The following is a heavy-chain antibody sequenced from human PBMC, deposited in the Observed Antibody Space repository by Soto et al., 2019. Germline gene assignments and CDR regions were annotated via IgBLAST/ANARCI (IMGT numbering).Heavy chain of an antibody. D-gene: IGHD1-1*01. CDR2: IHHSGST. J-gene: IGHJ5*02. Sequence: NPSETLSLTCTVSGGSISSSNWWSWVRQPPGKGLEWIGEIHHSGSTNYNPSFKSRVTISVDKSKNQFSLKLSSVTAADTAVYYCASRRGIETTGNWFDPWGQGTLVTVSS. V-gene: IGHV4-4*02. CDR1: GGSISSSNW. CDR3: ASRRGIETTGNWFDP.